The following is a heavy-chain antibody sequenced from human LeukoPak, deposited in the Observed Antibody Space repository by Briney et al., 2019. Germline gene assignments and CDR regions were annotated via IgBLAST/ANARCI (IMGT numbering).Heavy chain of an antibody. V-gene: IGHV3-64D*06. CDR1: GFTFSNYA. D-gene: IGHD3-22*01. CDR3: VKERSYYDSGGYYRQYFDY. Sequence: PGGSLRLSCSASGFTFSNYAMYWVRQAPGKGLEYVSGISSDGGTTHYADSVKGRFTISRDNSKNTLYLQMSSLRAEDTAVYYCVKERSYYDSGGYYRQYFDYWGRGTLVTVSS. CDR2: ISSDGGTT. J-gene: IGHJ4*02.